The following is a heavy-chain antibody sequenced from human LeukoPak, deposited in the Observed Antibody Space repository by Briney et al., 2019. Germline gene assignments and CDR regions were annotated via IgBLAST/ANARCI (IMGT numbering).Heavy chain of an antibody. CDR2: INPNSGGT. CDR3: ASTDSSGYYKERFDY. D-gene: IGHD3-22*01. V-gene: IGHV1-2*02. CDR1: GYTFTGYY. Sequence: ASVKVSCKASGYTFTGYYMHWVRQAPGQGLEWMGWINPNSGGTNYAQKFQGRVTMTRDTSISTAYMELSRLRSEDTAVYYCASTDSSGYYKERFDYWGQGTLVTVSS. J-gene: IGHJ4*02.